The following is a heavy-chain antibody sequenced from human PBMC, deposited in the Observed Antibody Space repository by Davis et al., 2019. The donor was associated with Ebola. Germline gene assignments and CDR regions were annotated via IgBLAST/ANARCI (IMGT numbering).Heavy chain of an antibody. CDR1: GFTFSSYW. D-gene: IGHD3-9*01. Sequence: GESLKISCAASGFTFSSYWMHWVRQAPGKGLEWVSAISGSGGSTYYADSVKGRFTISRDNSKNTLYLQMNSLRAEDTAVYYCARGLRYFDWLHAFDIWGQGTMVTVSS. J-gene: IGHJ3*02. CDR2: ISGSGGST. CDR3: ARGLRYFDWLHAFDI. V-gene: IGHV3-23*01.